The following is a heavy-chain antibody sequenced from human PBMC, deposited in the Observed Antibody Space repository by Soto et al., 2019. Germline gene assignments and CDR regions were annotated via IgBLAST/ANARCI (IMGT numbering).Heavy chain of an antibody. V-gene: IGHV4-39*01. Sequence: QLQLQESGPGLVKPSETLSLTCTVSGGSISSSSYYWGWIRQPPGKGLEWIGSIYYSGSTYYNPSLKSRVTISVDTSKNQFSLKLSSVTAADTAVYYCARRQQIQDSPTTVTSHFDYWGQGTLVTVSS. J-gene: IGHJ4*02. D-gene: IGHD4-17*01. CDR3: ARRQQIQDSPTTVTSHFDY. CDR2: IYYSGST. CDR1: GGSISSSSYY.